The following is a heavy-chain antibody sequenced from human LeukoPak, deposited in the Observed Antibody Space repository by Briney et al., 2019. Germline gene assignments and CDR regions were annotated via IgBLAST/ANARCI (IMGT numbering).Heavy chain of an antibody. V-gene: IGHV4-30-4*08. Sequence: PSQTLSLTCTVSGGSISSGDYYWSWIRQPPGKGLEWIGYICYSGSTYYNPSLKSRLTISVDTSKNQFSLKLSSVTAADTAVYYCARVKYTTRPFDYWGQGTLVTVSS. CDR1: GGSISSGDYY. D-gene: IGHD1-1*01. CDR3: ARVKYTTRPFDY. J-gene: IGHJ4*02. CDR2: ICYSGST.